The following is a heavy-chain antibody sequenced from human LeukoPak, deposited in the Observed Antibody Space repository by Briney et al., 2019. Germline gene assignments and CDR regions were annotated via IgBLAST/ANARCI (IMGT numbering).Heavy chain of an antibody. Sequence: PSETLSLTCTVSGGSISSGDYYWSWIRQPPGKGLEWIGYIYYSGSTYYNPSLKSRVTISVDTSKNQFSLKLSSVTAADTAEYYCARSGGTNYYGMDVWGQGTTVTVSS. J-gene: IGHJ6*02. CDR3: ARSGGTNYYGMDV. CDR2: IYYSGST. D-gene: IGHD2-15*01. CDR1: GGSISSGDYY. V-gene: IGHV4-30-4*01.